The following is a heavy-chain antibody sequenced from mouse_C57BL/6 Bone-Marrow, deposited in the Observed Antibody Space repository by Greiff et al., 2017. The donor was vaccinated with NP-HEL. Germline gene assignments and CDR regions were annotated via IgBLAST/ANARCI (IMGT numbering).Heavy chain of an antibody. CDR1: GFNIKDDY. J-gene: IGHJ4*01. CDR3: ASSYGNSYYAMDY. D-gene: IGHD2-1*01. CDR2: IDPENGDT. V-gene: IGHV14-4*01. Sequence: VQLQQSGAELVRPGASVKLSCIASGFNIKDDYMHWVKQRPEQGLEWIGWIDPENGDTEYASKFQGKATITADTSSNTAYLQLSSLTSEDTAVYYCASSYGNSYYAMDYWGQGTSVTVSS.